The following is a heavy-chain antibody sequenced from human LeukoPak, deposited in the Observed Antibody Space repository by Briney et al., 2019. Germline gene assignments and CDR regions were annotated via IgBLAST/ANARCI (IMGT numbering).Heavy chain of an antibody. D-gene: IGHD3-10*01. CDR1: GFTFDDNA. Sequence: PGGSLRLSCAASGFTFDDNAMHWVRHAPGKGLEWVSGISWNSGSIGYADSVKGRFTISGDNAKNSLYLQMNSLRAEDTALYYCAKAIQGRTWYYYYGMDVWGQGTTVTVSS. J-gene: IGHJ6*02. CDR2: ISWNSGSI. CDR3: AKAIQGRTWYYYYGMDV. V-gene: IGHV3-9*01.